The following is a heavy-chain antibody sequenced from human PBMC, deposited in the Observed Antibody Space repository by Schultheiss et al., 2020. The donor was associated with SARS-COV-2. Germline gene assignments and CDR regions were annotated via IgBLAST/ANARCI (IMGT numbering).Heavy chain of an antibody. CDR3: AREGDVLLWFGELTH. Sequence: GGSLRLSCKASGYTFTGYYMHWVRQAPGQGLEWMGWINPNSGGTNYAQKFQGWVTMTRDTSISTAYMELSRLRSDDTAVYYCAREGDVLLWFGELTHWGQGTLVTVSS. CDR2: INPNSGGT. V-gene: IGHV1-2*04. D-gene: IGHD3-10*01. CDR1: GYTFTGYY. J-gene: IGHJ4*02.